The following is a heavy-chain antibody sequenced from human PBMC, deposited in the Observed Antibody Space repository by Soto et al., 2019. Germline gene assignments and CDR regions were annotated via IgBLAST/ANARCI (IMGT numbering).Heavy chain of an antibody. V-gene: IGHV1-24*01. D-gene: IGHD3-16*01. Sequence: ASVKVSCKVSGYTLTELSMHWVRQAPGKGLEWMGGFDPEDGETIYAQKFQGRVTMTEDTSTDTAYMELSSLRSEATAVYYCAKEGEHWGGRANFDYWGQGTLVTVSS. CDR2: FDPEDGET. CDR3: AKEGEHWGGRANFDY. CDR1: GYTLTELS. J-gene: IGHJ4*02.